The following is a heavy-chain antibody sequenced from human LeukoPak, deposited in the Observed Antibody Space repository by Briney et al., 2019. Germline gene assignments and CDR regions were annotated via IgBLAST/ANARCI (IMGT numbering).Heavy chain of an antibody. CDR3: ARTVAGHGVDY. V-gene: IGHV3-23*01. D-gene: IGHD6-19*01. CDR2: LSGSGGNT. J-gene: IGHJ4*02. CDR1: GFTFSNYA. Sequence: QSGGSLRLSCTASGFTFSNYAMSWVRQAPGKGLEWVSALSGSGGNTYYADSVKGRCTISRDNSKNTLYLQINSLRAEDTAVYSCARTVAGHGVDYWGQGTLVTVSS.